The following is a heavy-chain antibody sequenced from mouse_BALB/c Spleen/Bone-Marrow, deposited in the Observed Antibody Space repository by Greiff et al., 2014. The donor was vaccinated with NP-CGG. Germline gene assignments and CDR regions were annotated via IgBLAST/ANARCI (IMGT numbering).Heavy chain of an antibody. CDR3: ARAITDAVDY. V-gene: IGHV1-54*01. D-gene: IGHD2-4*01. CDR2: INSGSGGT. Sequence: VQVQQSGAELVRPGTSVKVSCKGSGYAFTNYLIEWVKQRPGQGLEWIGVINSGSGGTKYNEKFKGKATLTADKSSSTAYMQLSSLTSDDSAVYFCARAITDAVDYWGQGTSVTVSS. J-gene: IGHJ4*01. CDR1: GYAFTNYL.